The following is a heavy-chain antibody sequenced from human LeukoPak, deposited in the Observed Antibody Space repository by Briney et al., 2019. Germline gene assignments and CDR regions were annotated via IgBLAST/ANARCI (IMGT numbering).Heavy chain of an antibody. CDR3: ARVDRSPDIVVVPAAIIRPGAFDI. CDR1: GYTFTSYG. J-gene: IGHJ3*02. V-gene: IGHV1-18*01. Sequence: GASVKVSCKASGYTFTSYGISWVRQAPGQGLEWMGWISAYNGNTNYAQKLQGRVTMTTDTSTSTACMELRSLRSDDTAVYYCARVDRSPDIVVVPAAIIRPGAFDIWGQGTVVTVSS. CDR2: ISAYNGNT. D-gene: IGHD2-2*01.